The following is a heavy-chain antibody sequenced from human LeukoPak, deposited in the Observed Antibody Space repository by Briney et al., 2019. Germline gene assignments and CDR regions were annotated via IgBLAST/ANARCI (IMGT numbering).Heavy chain of an antibody. V-gene: IGHV1-2*06. CDR2: INPNSGGT. CDR3: ARGPSHYDILTGYYSQNDY. Sequence: ASVKVSCKASGYTFTGYYMHWVRQAPGQGLEWMGRINPNSGGTNYAQKFQGRVTMSRDTFISTAHTGLSRMRSEDTAVYYVARGPSHYDILTGYYSQNDYWGQGTLVTVSS. CDR1: GYTFTGYY. D-gene: IGHD3-9*01. J-gene: IGHJ4*02.